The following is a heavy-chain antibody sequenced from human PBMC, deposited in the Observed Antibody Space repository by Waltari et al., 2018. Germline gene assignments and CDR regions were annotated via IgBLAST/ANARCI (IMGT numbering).Heavy chain of an antibody. CDR1: GYSFTTYA. V-gene: IGHV1-3*01. J-gene: IGHJ4*02. CDR3: ARGYHKTAWIVDY. D-gene: IGHD2-2*01. CDR2: INADDGNI. Sequence: QVQLVQSGAEVKKPGAPVKVSCKASGYSFTTYAMHWVRQAPGQRLEWMGWINADDGNIKYSHKFQGRVIITRDTSASTAYIEVNSVNSEDTAVYYCARGYHKTAWIVDYWGQGTLVTVSS.